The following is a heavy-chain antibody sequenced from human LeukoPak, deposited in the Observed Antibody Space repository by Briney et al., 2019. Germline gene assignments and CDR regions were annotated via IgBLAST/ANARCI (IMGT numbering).Heavy chain of an antibody. J-gene: IGHJ4*02. D-gene: IGHD5-18*01. CDR2: IKQDGSEK. Sequence: GGSLRLSCAASGLTFSNYWMSWLRQAPGKGLEWVANIKQDGSEKYYVDSVKGRFTISRDNAKNSLHLEMNSLRAEDTAVYYCAKGKDTAMVAPFDYWGQGTLVTVSS. CDR1: GLTFSNYW. V-gene: IGHV3-7*03. CDR3: AKGKDTAMVAPFDY.